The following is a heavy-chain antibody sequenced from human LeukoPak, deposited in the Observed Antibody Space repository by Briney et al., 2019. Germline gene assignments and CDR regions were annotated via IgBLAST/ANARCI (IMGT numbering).Heavy chain of an antibody. Sequence: GESLRLSCAGSGFTFSSHWMSWVRQAPGKGPEWVANIKQDGGEKYYVDSVKGRFTISRDNAKNSLYLQMNSLRAEDTAVYYCARDEVVGATYFDYWGQGILVTVSS. D-gene: IGHD1-26*01. J-gene: IGHJ4*02. CDR2: IKQDGGEK. V-gene: IGHV3-7*01. CDR3: ARDEVVGATYFDY. CDR1: GFTFSSHW.